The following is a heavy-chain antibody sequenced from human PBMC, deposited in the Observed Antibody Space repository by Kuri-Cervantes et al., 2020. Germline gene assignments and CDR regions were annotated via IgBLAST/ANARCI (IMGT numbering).Heavy chain of an antibody. CDR2: INPNSGGT. CDR1: GYTFTGYY. V-gene: IGHV1-2*02. J-gene: IGHJ4*02. D-gene: IGHD4-17*01. Sequence: ASVKVSCKASGYTFTGYYMHWVRQAPGQGLEWMGWINPNSGGTNYAQKFQGRVTMTRDTSISTAYMELSRLRSDDTAVYYCAKAYGDADLPFGDSWGQGTLVTVSS. CDR3: AKAYGDADLPFGDS.